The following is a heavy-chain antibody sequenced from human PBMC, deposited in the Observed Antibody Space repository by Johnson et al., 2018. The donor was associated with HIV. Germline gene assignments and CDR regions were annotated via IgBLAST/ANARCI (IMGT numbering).Heavy chain of an antibody. CDR3: ARGPILEWLAGDGFDM. D-gene: IGHD3-3*01. CDR2: ISDDGNNK. Sequence: QMLLVESGGGVVQPGRSLRLSCAASGFRFSTYALHWVRQTPGKGLEWVALISDDGNNKYYADSVKGRFTISRDNSKNTLYLQINSLRVEDTAMYYCARGPILEWLAGDGFDMWGQGTKVTV. V-gene: IGHV3-30-3*01. J-gene: IGHJ3*02. CDR1: GFRFSTYA.